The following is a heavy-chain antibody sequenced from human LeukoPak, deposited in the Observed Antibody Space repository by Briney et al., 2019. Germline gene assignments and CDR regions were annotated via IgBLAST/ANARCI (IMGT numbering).Heavy chain of an antibody. J-gene: IGHJ5*02. CDR2: IYSGGST. CDR1: GFTVSSNY. CDR3: AREGIVVVSSNWFDP. D-gene: IGHD3-22*01. Sequence: GGSLRLSCAASGFTVSSNYMSWVRQAPGKGLEWVSVIYSGGSTYYADSVKGRFTISRDNSKNTLYLQMNSLRAEDTAVYYCAREGIVVVSSNWFDPWGQGTLVTVSS. V-gene: IGHV3-53*01.